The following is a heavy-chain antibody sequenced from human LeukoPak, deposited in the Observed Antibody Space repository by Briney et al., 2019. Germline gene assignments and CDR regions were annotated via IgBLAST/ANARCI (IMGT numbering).Heavy chain of an antibody. CDR3: ARLYSRKIVVVITTSSRWFDP. CDR1: GYTFTSYD. D-gene: IGHD3-22*01. Sequence: ASVKVSCKASGYTFTSYDINWVRQATGQGLEWMGWMNPNSGNTGYAQKLQGRVTMTRNTSISTAYMELSSLRSEDTAVYYCARLYSRKIVVVITTSSRWFDPWGQGTLVTVSS. CDR2: MNPNSGNT. V-gene: IGHV1-8*01. J-gene: IGHJ5*02.